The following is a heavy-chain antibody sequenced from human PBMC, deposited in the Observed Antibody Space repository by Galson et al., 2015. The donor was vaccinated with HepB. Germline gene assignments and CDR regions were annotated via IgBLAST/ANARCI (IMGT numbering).Heavy chain of an antibody. D-gene: IGHD4-17*01. CDR3: IRGRFNGDNGLADFDK. Sequence: SLRLSCAASGFTLSRYDMHWVRQVTGKGLEWVSAIGIAGDPYYRGSVKGRFTISRDIGKNSLYLQMNGLRAGDTAVYYCIRGRFNGDNGLADFDKWGQGTLVTVSS. V-gene: IGHV3-13*05. CDR2: IGIAGDP. CDR1: GFTLSRYD. J-gene: IGHJ4*02.